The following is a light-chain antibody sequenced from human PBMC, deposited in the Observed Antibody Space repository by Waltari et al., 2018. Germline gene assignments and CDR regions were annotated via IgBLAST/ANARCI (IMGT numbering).Light chain of an antibody. CDR2: WAS. CDR1: QTVLNRTSTKNS. Sequence: DIVMTQSPDSLAVSLGERATINCKSSQTVLNRTSTKNSLAWYQQKAGQPPMLLIKWASTRESGVPDRFSGSGSGTDFTLTISSLQAEDVAVYFCQQYYGSPWTFGQGTKVEIK. CDR3: QQYYGSPWT. J-gene: IGKJ1*01. V-gene: IGKV4-1*01.